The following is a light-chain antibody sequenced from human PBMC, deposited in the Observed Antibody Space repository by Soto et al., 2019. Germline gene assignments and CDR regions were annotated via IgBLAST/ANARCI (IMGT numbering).Light chain of an antibody. V-gene: IGKV1-5*01. CDR3: QQYNSYSLT. CDR2: GAS. J-gene: IGKJ4*01. CDR1: QSVTSR. Sequence: DIQMTQSPSTLSASVGDRVTITCRASQSVTSRLAWYQRKPGKAPKLLIYGASNLESGVPSRFSGSGSGTEFTLTISSLQPDDFATYYCQQYNSYSLTFGGGTTVEIK.